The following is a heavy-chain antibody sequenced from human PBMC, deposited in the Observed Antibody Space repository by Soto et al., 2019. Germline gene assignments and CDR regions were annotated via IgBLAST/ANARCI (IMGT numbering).Heavy chain of an antibody. D-gene: IGHD6-13*01. J-gene: IGHJ4*02. CDR3: ARLISDSSSWEIDY. Sequence: QVQLQESGPGLVKPSETLSLTCTVSGGSISSYYWSWIRQPPGKGLEWIGYIYYSGSTNYNPSLKSRVTISVDTSKNQFSLKLSSVTAADTAVYYCARLISDSSSWEIDYWGQGTLVTVSS. CDR2: IYYSGST. CDR1: GGSISSYY. V-gene: IGHV4-59*01.